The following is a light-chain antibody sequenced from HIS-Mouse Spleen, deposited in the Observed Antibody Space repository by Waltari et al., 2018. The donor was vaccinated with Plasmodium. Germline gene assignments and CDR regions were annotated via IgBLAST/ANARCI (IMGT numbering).Light chain of an antibody. CDR1: SSDVGGYNY. J-gene: IGLJ3*02. CDR2: AVS. V-gene: IGLV2-11*01. CDR3: CSYAGSYTWV. Sequence: QSALTQPRSVSGSPGQSVTISCTGTSSDVGGYNYVSWYQQHPGKAPKLMIYAVSKRPSGFPDRFSGSKSGNTASLTISGLQAEDEADYYCCSYAGSYTWVFGGGTKLTVL.